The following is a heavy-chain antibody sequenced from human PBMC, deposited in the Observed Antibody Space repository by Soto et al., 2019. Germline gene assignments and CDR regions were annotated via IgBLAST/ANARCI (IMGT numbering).Heavy chain of an antibody. D-gene: IGHD2-15*01. V-gene: IGHV4-34*01. Sequence: PSETLSLTCAVYGGSFSDYYWGWVRQPPGKGLDWIGNIYYSGSTFYNPSLRSRVTLSVDTSKNQFSLRLNSVTVADTAVYFCAGFVVPASRNSDFDYWGQGTQVTVSS. CDR2: IYYSGST. CDR1: GGSFSDYY. J-gene: IGHJ4*02. CDR3: AGFVVPASRNSDFDY.